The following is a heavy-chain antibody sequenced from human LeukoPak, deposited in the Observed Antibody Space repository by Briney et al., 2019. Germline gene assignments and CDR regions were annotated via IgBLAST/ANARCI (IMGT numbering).Heavy chain of an antibody. CDR1: GYTFTSYG. V-gene: IGHV1-18*01. CDR2: ISAYNGNT. Sequence: ALVKVSCKASGYTFTSYGISWVRQAPGQGLEWMGWISAYNGNTNYAQKLQGRVTMTTDTSTSTAYMELRSLRSDDTAVYYCARDTSWAAAGTGVDYWGQGTLVTVSS. CDR3: ARDTSWAAAGTGVDY. D-gene: IGHD6-13*01. J-gene: IGHJ4*02.